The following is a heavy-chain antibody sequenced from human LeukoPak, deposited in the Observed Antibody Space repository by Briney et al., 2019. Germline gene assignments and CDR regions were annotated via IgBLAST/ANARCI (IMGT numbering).Heavy chain of an antibody. Sequence: ASXKVSCKVSGYTLTELSMHWVRQAPGKGLEWMGGFDPEDGETIYAQKFQGRVTMTEDTSTDTAYMELSSLRSEDTAVYYCATDLTRSGGSLDWGQGTLVTVSS. J-gene: IGHJ4*02. D-gene: IGHD2-15*01. CDR1: GYTLTELS. CDR3: ATDLTRSGGSLD. CDR2: FDPEDGET. V-gene: IGHV1-24*01.